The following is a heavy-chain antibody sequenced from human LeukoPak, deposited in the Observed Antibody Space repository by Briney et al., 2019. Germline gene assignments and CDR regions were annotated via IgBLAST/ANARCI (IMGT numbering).Heavy chain of an antibody. J-gene: IGHJ1*01. V-gene: IGHV3-33*06. CDR1: GFTFSSYG. D-gene: IGHD5-12*01. CDR2: IWYDGSNK. Sequence: GGSLRLSCAASGFTFSSYGMHWVRQAPGKGLEWVAVIWYDGSNKYYADSVKGRFTISRDNSKNTLYLQMNSLRAEDTAVYYCAKEGRPPSGYEYSQHWGQGTLVTASS. CDR3: AKEGRPPSGYEYSQH.